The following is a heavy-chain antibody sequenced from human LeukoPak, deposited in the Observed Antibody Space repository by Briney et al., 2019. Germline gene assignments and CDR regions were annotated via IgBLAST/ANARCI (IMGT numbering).Heavy chain of an antibody. CDR1: GFTFRSYG. CDR2: ISGSGGST. Sequence: GGSLRLSCAASGFTFRSYGMSWVRQAPGKGLEWVSAISGSGGSTYYADSVKGRFTISRDNAKNSLYLQMNSLRAEDTAVYYCARDELWSGSAVGYWGQGTLVTVSS. D-gene: IGHD3-3*01. J-gene: IGHJ4*02. V-gene: IGHV3-23*01. CDR3: ARDELWSGSAVGY.